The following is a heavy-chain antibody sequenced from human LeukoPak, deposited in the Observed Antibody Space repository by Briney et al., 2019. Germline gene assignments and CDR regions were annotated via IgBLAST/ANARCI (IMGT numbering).Heavy chain of an antibody. J-gene: IGHJ4*02. Sequence: TGGSLRLSCAASGFNFSDYWMTWVRQAPGKGLEWVANINHDGTSKYYVDSVKGRFTISRDNAKNSLYLQMNRLRVDDTAVYYCARMGRLDYWGQGTLVSVSS. CDR1: GFNFSDYW. CDR3: ARMGRLDY. V-gene: IGHV3-7*01. CDR2: INHDGTSK. D-gene: IGHD5-24*01.